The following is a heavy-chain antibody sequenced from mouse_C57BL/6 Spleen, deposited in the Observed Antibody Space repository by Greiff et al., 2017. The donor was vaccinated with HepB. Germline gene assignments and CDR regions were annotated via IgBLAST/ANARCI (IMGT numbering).Heavy chain of an antibody. CDR1: GYNFTDHN. J-gene: IGHJ2*01. CDR3: ASAKSNYGLDY. V-gene: IGHV1-78*01. Sequence: VQLQQSVAELVRPGASVKISCKASGYNFTDHNIHWMKQRPEQGLEWIGSIYPGDGSTKYNEKFKGKATLTADKSSSTAYMQLNSLTSEDSAVYFCASAKSNYGLDYWGQGTPLTVSA. CDR2: IYPGDGST. D-gene: IGHD2-5*01.